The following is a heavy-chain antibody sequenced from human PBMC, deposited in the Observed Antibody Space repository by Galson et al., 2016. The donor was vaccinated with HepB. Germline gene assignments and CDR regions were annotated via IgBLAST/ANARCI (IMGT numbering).Heavy chain of an antibody. CDR1: GFTFSAYT. Sequence: SLRLSCATSGFTFSAYTMNWVRQAPGKGLEWISYIGSRDSIMYYADSVRGRFTISRDEAENSLFLQMNSLRYEDTAVYYCVMDLIGDWVRGHWGQGSLVFVSS. CDR2: IGSRDSIM. D-gene: IGHD2-21*02. V-gene: IGHV3-48*02. CDR3: VMDLIGDWVRGH. J-gene: IGHJ4*02.